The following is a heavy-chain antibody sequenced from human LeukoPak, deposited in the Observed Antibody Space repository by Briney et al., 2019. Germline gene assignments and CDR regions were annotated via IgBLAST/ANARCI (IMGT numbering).Heavy chain of an antibody. CDR1: GFTFRSYG. V-gene: IGHV3-33*01. Sequence: PGGSLRLFCAVSGFTFRSYGMHWVRQAPGKGLEXXXXXXXDGSNKYYADSVKGRFTISRDNSKNTLYLQMNSLRAEDTAVYYCARDAYYDSTGLSAFDIWGQGTMVTVSS. J-gene: IGHJ3*02. CDR3: ARDAYYDSTGLSAFDI. CDR2: XXXDGSNK. D-gene: IGHD3-22*01.